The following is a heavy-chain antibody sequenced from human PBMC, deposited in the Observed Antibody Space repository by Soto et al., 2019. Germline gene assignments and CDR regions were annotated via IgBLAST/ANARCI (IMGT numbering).Heavy chain of an antibody. CDR1: GYTFTSYD. Sequence: QVQLVQSGAEVKKPGASVKVSCKAAGYTFTSYDINWVRQATGQGLEWMRWMNPNSGNTGYAQKFQGRVTMTRNTSISTAYMELSSLRSEDTAVYYCARAAYDSSGYSAEYFQYWGQRTVVTVSS. CDR2: MNPNSGNT. J-gene: IGHJ1*01. D-gene: IGHD3-22*01. CDR3: ARAAYDSSGYSAEYFQY. V-gene: IGHV1-8*01.